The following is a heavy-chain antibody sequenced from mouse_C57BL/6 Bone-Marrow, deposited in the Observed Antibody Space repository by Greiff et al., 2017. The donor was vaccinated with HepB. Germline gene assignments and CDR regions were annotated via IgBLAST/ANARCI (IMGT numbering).Heavy chain of an antibody. CDR2: IDPSDSYT. CDR3: ARGAVVASYWYFDV. D-gene: IGHD1-1*01. Sequence: VQLQQPGAELVMPGASVKLSCKASGYTFTSYWMHWVKQRPGQGLEWIGEIDPSDSYTNYNQKFKGKSTLTVDKSSSPAYMQLSSLTSEDSAVYYCARGAVVASYWYFDVWGTGTTVTVSS. V-gene: IGHV1-69*01. CDR1: GYTFTSYW. J-gene: IGHJ1*03.